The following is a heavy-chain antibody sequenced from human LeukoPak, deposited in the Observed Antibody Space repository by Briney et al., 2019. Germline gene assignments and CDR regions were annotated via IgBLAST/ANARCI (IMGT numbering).Heavy chain of an antibody. J-gene: IGHJ3*02. CDR1: GGSISSYY. V-gene: IGHV4-59*12. CDR3: ARLGKNAFDI. CDR2: IYYSGST. Sequence: SETLSLTCTVSGGSISSYYWSWIRQRPGKGLEWIGYIYYSGSTNYNLSLKSRVTISVDTSKNQFSLKLSSVTAADTAVYYCARLGKNAFDIWGQGTMVTVSS. D-gene: IGHD7-27*01.